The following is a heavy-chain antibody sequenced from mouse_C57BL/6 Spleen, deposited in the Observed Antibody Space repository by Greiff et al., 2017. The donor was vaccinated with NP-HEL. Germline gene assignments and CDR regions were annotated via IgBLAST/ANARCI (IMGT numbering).Heavy chain of an antibody. J-gene: IGHJ4*01. CDR1: GYTFTDYY. D-gene: IGHD1-1*01. CDR2: INPYNGGT. CDR3: ARDYGSTYYAMDY. Sequence: VEPGASVKMSCKASGYTFTDYYMNWVKQSHGKSLEWIGVINPYNGGTSYNQKFKGKATLTVNKSSSTAYMELNSLTSEDSAVYYCARDYGSTYYAMDYWGQGTSVTVSS. V-gene: IGHV1-19*01.